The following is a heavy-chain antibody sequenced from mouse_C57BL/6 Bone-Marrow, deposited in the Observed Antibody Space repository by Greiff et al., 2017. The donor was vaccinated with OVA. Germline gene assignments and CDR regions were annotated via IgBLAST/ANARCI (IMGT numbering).Heavy chain of an antibody. J-gene: IGHJ1*03. D-gene: IGHD1-1*01. CDR1: GYTFTSYW. Sequence: QVQLQQPGAELVKPGASVKMSCKASGYTFTSYWITWVKQRPGQGLGWIGDIYPGSGSTNYNEKFKSKATLTVDTSSSTAYMQLSSLTSEDSAVYYCARRYYGSSWYFDVWGTGTTVTVSS. CDR3: ARRYYGSSWYFDV. V-gene: IGHV1-55*01. CDR2: IYPGSGST.